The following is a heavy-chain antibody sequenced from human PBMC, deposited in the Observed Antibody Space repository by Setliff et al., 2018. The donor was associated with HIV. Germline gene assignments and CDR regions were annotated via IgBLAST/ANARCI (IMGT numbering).Heavy chain of an antibody. J-gene: IGHJ4*02. CDR2: IYYTGNT. CDR3: ARQQGDSRGFYPHFDY. D-gene: IGHD3-22*01. Sequence: SETLSLTCTVSGVSVSGTAYYWAWIGQPPGRGLEWIGNIYYTGNTNYNSSLKSRISMSMVASKKQIFLKLSTVSAADTAVYYCARQQGDSRGFYPHFDYWGQGRLVTVSS. V-gene: IGHV4-39*01. CDR1: GVSVSGTAYY.